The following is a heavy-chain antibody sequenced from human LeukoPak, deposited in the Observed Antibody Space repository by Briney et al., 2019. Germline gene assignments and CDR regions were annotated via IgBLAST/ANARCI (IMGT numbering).Heavy chain of an antibody. V-gene: IGHV3-23*01. D-gene: IGHD2-15*01. CDR3: AKDHCRDGNCPFPFLDS. J-gene: IGHJ4*02. CDR1: GFTLTNHA. CDR2: VAGIGDT. Sequence: GGSLRLSCAVFGFTLTNHAVTWVRQAPGKGLEWVSLVAGIGDTFYADSVKGRFILSRDNSKNTVYLQMGSLRVEDTATYYCAKDHCRDGNCPFPFLDSWGQGILVTVSS.